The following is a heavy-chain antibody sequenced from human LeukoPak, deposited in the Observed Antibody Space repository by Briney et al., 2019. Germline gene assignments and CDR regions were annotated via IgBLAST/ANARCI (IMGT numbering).Heavy chain of an antibody. V-gene: IGHV1-2*02. CDR3: ARSPFLEYLEPTYMDV. Sequence: ASVKVSCKASGYTFTGYFMHYVRQAPGQGLEWMGWISPKSGGTNYAQKFQGRVTMTRDTAISTAYMELSSLKSDDTAMYYCARSPFLEYLEPTYMDVWGKGTSVIVSS. D-gene: IGHD3-3*02. CDR2: ISPKSGGT. J-gene: IGHJ6*03. CDR1: GYTFTGYF.